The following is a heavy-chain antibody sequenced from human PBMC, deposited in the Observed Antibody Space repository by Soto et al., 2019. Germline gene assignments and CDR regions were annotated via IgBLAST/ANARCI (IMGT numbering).Heavy chain of an antibody. CDR1: GGTFSSYT. D-gene: IGHD5-12*01. V-gene: IGHV1-69*08. CDR2: IIPILGIA. Sequence: QVQLVQSGAEVKKPGSSVKVSCKASGGTFSSYTISWVRQAPGQGLEWMGRIIPILGIANYAQKFQGRVTITADKSTSTSYMELSSLRSEDTAVYYCARERDSGYEDYWGQGTLVTVSS. CDR3: ARERDSGYEDY. J-gene: IGHJ4*02.